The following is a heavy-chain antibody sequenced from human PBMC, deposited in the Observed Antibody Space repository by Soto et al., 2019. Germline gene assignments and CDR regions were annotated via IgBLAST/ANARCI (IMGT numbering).Heavy chain of an antibody. V-gene: IGHV1-18*01. Sequence: QVQLVQSGAEVKKPGASVKVSCKASGYTFTSYGISWVRQAPGQGLEWMGWLSAYNGNTNYAQKLQGRVTMTTDTSTSTAYMELRSLRSDDTAVYYCARDEYYDSSGYSDDAFDIWGQGTMVTVSS. CDR2: LSAYNGNT. D-gene: IGHD3-22*01. J-gene: IGHJ3*02. CDR1: GYTFTSYG. CDR3: ARDEYYDSSGYSDDAFDI.